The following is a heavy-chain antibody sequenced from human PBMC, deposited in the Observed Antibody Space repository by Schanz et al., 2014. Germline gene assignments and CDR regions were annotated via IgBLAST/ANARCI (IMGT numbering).Heavy chain of an antibody. CDR2: ISGSGGDT. D-gene: IGHD6-13*01. J-gene: IGHJ6*02. V-gene: IGHV3-23*04. Sequence: VQLVESGGGVVQPGRSLRLSCAASGFTFSSYAMSWVRQAPGKGLEWVSAISGSGGDTYYADSVKGRFTISRDNSKNTLYLQMNSLRAEDTAVYYCARDRQQLVGRIGYYYGMDVWGQGTTVTVSS. CDR1: GFTFSSYA. CDR3: ARDRQQLVGRIGYYYGMDV.